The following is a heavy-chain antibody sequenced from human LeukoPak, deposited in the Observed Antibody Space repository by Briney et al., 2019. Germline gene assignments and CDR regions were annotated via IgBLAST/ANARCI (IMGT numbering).Heavy chain of an antibody. V-gene: IGHV4-30-4*08. Sequence: SETLSLTCAVSGGSFGRGDYYWSWVRQSPVKGLEWIGYIHNTGTAYYNPSLKSRVTVSMDRSRNQFSLKLSSVTAADTAVYYCARTAAAYYYYYYMDVWGKGTTVTVSS. D-gene: IGHD6-13*01. CDR1: GGSFGRGDYY. J-gene: IGHJ6*03. CDR3: ARTAAAYYYYYYMDV. CDR2: IHNTGTA.